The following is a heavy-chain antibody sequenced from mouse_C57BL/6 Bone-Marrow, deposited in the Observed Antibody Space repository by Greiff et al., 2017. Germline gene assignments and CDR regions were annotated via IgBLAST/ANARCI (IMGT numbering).Heavy chain of an antibody. Sequence: EVQLVESGGGLVQPKGSLKLSCAASGFSFNTYAMNWVRQAPGKGLEWVARIRSKSNNYATYYADSVKDRFTISRDDSESMLYLQMNNLKTEDTAMYYCVRHEFDGYYAGYYAMDYWGQGTSVTVSS. CDR2: IRSKSNNYAT. CDR1: GFSFNTYA. J-gene: IGHJ4*01. CDR3: VRHEFDGYYAGYYAMDY. V-gene: IGHV10-1*01. D-gene: IGHD2-3*01.